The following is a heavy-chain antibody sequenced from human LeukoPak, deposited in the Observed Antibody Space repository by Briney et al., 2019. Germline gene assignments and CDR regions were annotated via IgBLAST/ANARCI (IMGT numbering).Heavy chain of an antibody. J-gene: IGHJ5*02. D-gene: IGHD1-26*01. V-gene: IGHV3-15*01. Sequence: PGGSLRLSCAASGFTLSNAYMSWVRQAPGKGLEWVGRIKNKTNGGTTDYAAPVKGRFTISRDDSKNTLYLQMNSLKTEDTAVYYCTTTIVGVTTWSDPWGQGTLVTVSS. CDR2: IKNKTNGGTT. CDR1: GFTLSNAY. CDR3: TTTIVGVTTWSDP.